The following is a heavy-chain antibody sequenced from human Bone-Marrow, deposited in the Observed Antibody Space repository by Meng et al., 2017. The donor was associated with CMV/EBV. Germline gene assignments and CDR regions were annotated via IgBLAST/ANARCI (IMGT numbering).Heavy chain of an antibody. J-gene: IGHJ4*02. D-gene: IGHD2-2*01. CDR3: ARDWFDPNTSPRDY. Sequence: GESLKISCGVSGFSFSIYTMNWVRQAPGKGLEWVSSISSTSSYIYYADSVKGRFTISRDNAKNSLYLQMNSLRAEDTAVYYCARDWFDPNTSPRDYWGQGTLATVSS. CDR1: GFSFSIYT. CDR2: ISSTSSYI. V-gene: IGHV3-21*01.